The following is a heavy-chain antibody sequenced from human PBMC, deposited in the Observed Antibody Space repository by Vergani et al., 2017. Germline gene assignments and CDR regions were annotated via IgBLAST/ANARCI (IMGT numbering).Heavy chain of an antibody. Sequence: EVQLVESGGGLIHPGGSLRLSCEGSGFSFSGYWMHWFRQAPGQGLEWVAGIRSKAYGQATIYAASVKGRFTISRDDSKSIAYLQMNNLQTEDTAMYYCVRDQVTMLRGSDALDIWGQGTMVTVSS. V-gene: IGHV3-49*03. CDR3: VRDQVTMLRGSDALDI. D-gene: IGHD3-10*01. CDR1: GFSFSGYW. CDR2: IRSKAYGQAT. J-gene: IGHJ3*02.